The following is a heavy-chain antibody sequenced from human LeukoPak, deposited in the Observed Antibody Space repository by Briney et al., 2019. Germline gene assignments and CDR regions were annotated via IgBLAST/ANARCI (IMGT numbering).Heavy chain of an antibody. D-gene: IGHD2-15*01. V-gene: IGHV4-59*01. CDR3: ARLAPIVVVVAATPTDAFDI. CDR1: GGSISSYY. J-gene: IGHJ3*02. Sequence: SETLSLTCTVSGGSISSYYWSWIRQPPGKGLEWIGYIYYSGSTNYNPSLKSRVTISVDTSKNQFSLKLSSVTAADTAVYYCARLAPIVVVVAATPTDAFDIWGQGTMVTVSS. CDR2: IYYSGST.